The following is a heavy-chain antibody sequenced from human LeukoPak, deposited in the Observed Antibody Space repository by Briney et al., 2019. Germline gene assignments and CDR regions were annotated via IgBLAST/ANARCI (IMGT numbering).Heavy chain of an antibody. V-gene: IGHV4-31*03. CDR1: GGSISSGGYY. Sequence: SGTLSLTCTVSGGSISSGGYYWSWIRQHPGKGLEWIGYSYNSGRTDYNPSLKSRVTISVDMSKSQFSLKLSSVTAADTAVYYCARARVETGYYYDSSGYYGYFQYWGQGTLVTVSS. D-gene: IGHD3-22*01. CDR3: ARARVETGYYYDSSGYYGYFQY. CDR2: SYNSGRT. J-gene: IGHJ1*01.